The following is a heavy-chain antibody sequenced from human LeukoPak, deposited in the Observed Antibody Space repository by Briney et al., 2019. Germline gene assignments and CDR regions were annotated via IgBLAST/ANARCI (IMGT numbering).Heavy chain of an antibody. CDR3: ARQKGDY. CDR1: GFSLGTSGVG. Sequence: SGPTLVKPTQTLTLTSTFSGFSLGTSGVGVGWIRQPPGKALEWLALIYWDDDKRYSPSLKSRLTITKDTSKNQVVLTMTNVDPVDTATYYCARQKGDYWGQGTLVTVSS. J-gene: IGHJ4*02. CDR2: IYWDDDK. V-gene: IGHV2-5*02.